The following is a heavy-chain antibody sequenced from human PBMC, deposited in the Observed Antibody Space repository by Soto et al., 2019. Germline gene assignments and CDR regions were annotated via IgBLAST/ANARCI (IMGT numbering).Heavy chain of an antibody. V-gene: IGHV3-53*01. Sequence: GGSLRLSCAVSGLTVSINYMSWVRQAPGKGLEWVSVIYTGGDTYYADSVKGRFTISRDNSKDTLYLQMNSLRAEDTAVYYCARLGYYYESSGYYYFDYWGQGTLVTVSS. CDR1: GLTVSINY. D-gene: IGHD3-22*01. CDR3: ARLGYYYESSGYYYFDY. CDR2: IYTGGDT. J-gene: IGHJ4*02.